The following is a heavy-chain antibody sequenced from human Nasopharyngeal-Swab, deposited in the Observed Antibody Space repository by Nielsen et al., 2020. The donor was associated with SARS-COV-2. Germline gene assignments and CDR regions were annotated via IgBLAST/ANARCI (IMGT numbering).Heavy chain of an antibody. Sequence: WIRQPPGKGLEWVGFIRIKDYGGTTEYAASVKGRFTISRDDSKSIAYLQMNSLKTEDTAVYYCSGSLGGAWKYYYYYMDVWGKGTTVTVSS. CDR2: IRIKDYGGTT. D-gene: IGHD1-1*01. J-gene: IGHJ6*03. CDR3: SGSLGGAWKYYYYYMDV. V-gene: IGHV3-49*02.